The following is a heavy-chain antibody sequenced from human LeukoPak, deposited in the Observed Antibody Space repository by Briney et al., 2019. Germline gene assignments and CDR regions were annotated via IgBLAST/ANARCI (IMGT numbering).Heavy chain of an antibody. CDR2: IWSDKSNR. J-gene: IGHJ4*02. Sequence: GVSLRLSCAASGFIFNHHAMHWVRQAQGKGRQWVAVIWSDKSNRFYADSVRGRFTISRDDSRKTVYLQMERLTAEDTAIYYCAKDAQRGFDYSNSLEYWGQGALVTVAS. D-gene: IGHD4-11*01. V-gene: IGHV3-33*06. CDR3: AKDAQRGFDYSNSLEY. CDR1: GFIFNHHA.